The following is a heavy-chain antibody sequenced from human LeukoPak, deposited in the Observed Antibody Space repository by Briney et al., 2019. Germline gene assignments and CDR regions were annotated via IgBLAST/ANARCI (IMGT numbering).Heavy chain of an antibody. CDR2: ISAYNGNT. CDR3: ARERALLWFGENAFDI. Sequence: ASVKVSCKASGYTFTSYGISWVRQAPGQGLEWMGWISAYNGNTNYAQKLQGRVTMTTDTSTSTAYMELRSLRSDDTAVYYCARERALLWFGENAFDIWGQGTMVTVSS. CDR1: GYTFTSYG. V-gene: IGHV1-18*01. D-gene: IGHD3-10*01. J-gene: IGHJ3*02.